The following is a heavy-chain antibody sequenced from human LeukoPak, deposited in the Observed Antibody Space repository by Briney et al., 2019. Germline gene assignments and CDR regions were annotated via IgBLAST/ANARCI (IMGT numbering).Heavy chain of an antibody. CDR3: ARGSDYDILTGYPYFDY. CDR1: GFTVSSNY. Sequence: GGSLRLSCAASGFTVSSNYMSWVRQAPGKGLEWVSVIYSGGSTYYADSVKGRFTISRDNSKNTLYLQMNSLRAEDTAVYYCARGSDYDILTGYPYFDYWGQGTLVTVSS. V-gene: IGHV3-66*02. J-gene: IGHJ4*02. D-gene: IGHD3-9*01. CDR2: IYSGGST.